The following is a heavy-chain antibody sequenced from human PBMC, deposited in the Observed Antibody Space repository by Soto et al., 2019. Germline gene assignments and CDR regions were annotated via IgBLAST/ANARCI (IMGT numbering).Heavy chain of an antibody. Sequence: QVQLVQSGAEVKKPGSAVKVSCKASGGTFSSYAISWVRQAPGQGLEWMGGIIPIFGTANYAQKFQGRVTITADKSTSTAYMELSSLRSEDTAVYYCARGSATTSLRNYYYYYGMDVWGQGTTVTVSS. CDR3: ARGSATTSLRNYYYYYGMDV. CDR1: GGTFSSYA. CDR2: IIPIFGTA. V-gene: IGHV1-69*06. D-gene: IGHD1-26*01. J-gene: IGHJ6*02.